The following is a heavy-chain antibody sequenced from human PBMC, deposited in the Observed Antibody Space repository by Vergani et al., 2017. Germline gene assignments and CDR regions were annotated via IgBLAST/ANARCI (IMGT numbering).Heavy chain of an antibody. CDR3: AREWEQKLSN. Sequence: QVQLQQSGPGLVKPSQTLLLTCAISGDSVSSNSAAWNWIRQSPSRGLEWLGSTYYRSKWYNDYAVSVKSRITSNTYTSKNQFSLQLNSVTPEDTAVYYCAREWEQKLSNWGQGTLVTVSS. J-gene: IGHJ4*02. V-gene: IGHV6-1*01. D-gene: IGHD6-13*01. CDR2: TYYRSKWYN. CDR1: GDSVSSNSAA.